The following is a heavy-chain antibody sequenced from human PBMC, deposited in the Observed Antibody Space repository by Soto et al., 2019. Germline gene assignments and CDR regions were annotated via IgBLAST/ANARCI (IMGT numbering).Heavy chain of an antibody. J-gene: IGHJ2*01. V-gene: IGHV4-39*01. Sequence: QLRQSGPGLVKPPETLSLTCSVSGASITSGDYYWGWIRQPPGKGLEWIGSIFSDGSPYYNLSLQSRVTSSIDTSRNEFSLKLNSATAADTAVYYCVRTVGSSWFFDLWGRGTLITVSS. CDR3: VRTVGSSWFFDL. D-gene: IGHD3-10*01. CDR1: GASITSGDYY. CDR2: IFSDGSP.